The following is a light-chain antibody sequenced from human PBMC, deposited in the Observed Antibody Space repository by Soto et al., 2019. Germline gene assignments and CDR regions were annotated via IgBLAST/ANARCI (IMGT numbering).Light chain of an antibody. CDR1: SSNIGVNS. J-gene: IGLJ1*01. V-gene: IGLV1-51*01. Sequence: VLTQPPPVFAAPGQRVTISCSGSSSNIGVNSVSWYLQLPGTAPNLLIYDVDERPSGIPARFSGSKSGTSATLGITGFQTGDEADYYCGSWDSSLSAYVFGTGTKVTVL. CDR3: GSWDSSLSAYV. CDR2: DVD.